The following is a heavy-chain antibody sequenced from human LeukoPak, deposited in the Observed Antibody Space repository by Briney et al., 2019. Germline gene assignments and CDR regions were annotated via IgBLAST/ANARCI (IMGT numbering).Heavy chain of an antibody. CDR1: GFTFSSYG. V-gene: IGHV3-30*02. CDR2: IRYDGSNK. J-gene: IGHJ4*02. CDR3: ARDKVVVVAAFFDY. Sequence: GGSLRLSCAASGFTFSSYGMHWVRQAPGKGLEWVAFIRYDGSNKYYADSVKGRFTISRDNSKNTLYLQMKSLRAEDTAVYYCARDKVVVVAAFFDYWGQGTLVTVSS. D-gene: IGHD2-15*01.